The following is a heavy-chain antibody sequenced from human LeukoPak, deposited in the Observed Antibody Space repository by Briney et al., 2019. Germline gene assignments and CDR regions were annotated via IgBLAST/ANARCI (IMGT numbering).Heavy chain of an antibody. CDR2: INHSGST. V-gene: IGHV4-34*01. J-gene: IGHJ4*02. Sequence: SETLSLTCAVYGGSFSGHYWSWIRQPPGKGLEWIGEINHSGSTNYNPSLKSRVTISVDTSKNQFSLKLSSVTAADTAVYYCANKRPYSSGWYDGYFDYWGQGTLVTVSS. CDR3: ANKRPYSSGWYDGYFDY. D-gene: IGHD6-19*01. CDR1: GGSFSGHY.